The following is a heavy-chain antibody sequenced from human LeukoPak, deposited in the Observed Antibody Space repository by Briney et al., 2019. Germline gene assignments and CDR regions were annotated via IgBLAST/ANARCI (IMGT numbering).Heavy chain of an antibody. J-gene: IGHJ4*02. D-gene: IGHD5-12*01. Sequence: PGGSLRLSCAASGFTFSSYAMSWVPQAPGKGLEWVSAISGSGGSTYYADSVKGRFTISRDNSKNTLYLQMNSLRAEDTAVYYCAKNDGYSGYSDYWGQGTLVTVSS. CDR1: GFTFSSYA. V-gene: IGHV3-23*01. CDR2: ISGSGGST. CDR3: AKNDGYSGYSDY.